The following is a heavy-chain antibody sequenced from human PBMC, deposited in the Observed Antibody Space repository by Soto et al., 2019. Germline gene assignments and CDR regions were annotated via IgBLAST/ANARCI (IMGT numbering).Heavy chain of an antibody. J-gene: IGHJ6*02. D-gene: IGHD1-26*01. CDR1: GFTFNTYA. CDR2: ISGAGGST. Sequence: PGGSLRLSCAASGFTFNTYAMNWVRQAPGKGLEWVSGISGAGGSTYYADSVKGRFTISRDNSKNTLYLQMNSLRAEDTAVYDCAKVNRVSGSAYVWGQGTTVTVSS. V-gene: IGHV3-23*01. CDR3: AKVNRVSGSAYV.